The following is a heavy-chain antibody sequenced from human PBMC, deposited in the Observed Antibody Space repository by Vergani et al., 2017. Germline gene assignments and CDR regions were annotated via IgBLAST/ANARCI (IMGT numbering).Heavy chain of an antibody. CDR2: ISGSGGST. Sequence: EVQLLESGGGLVQPGGSLRLSCAASGFTFSSYAMSWVRQAPGKGLEWVSAISGSGGSTYYADSVKGRFTISRDNSKNTLYLQMNSLRAEDTAVYYCARVWGGSYTWGYYYYMDVWGKGTTVTVSS. V-gene: IGHV3-23*01. CDR3: ARVWGGSYTWGYYYYMDV. J-gene: IGHJ6*03. D-gene: IGHD1-26*01. CDR1: GFTFSSYA.